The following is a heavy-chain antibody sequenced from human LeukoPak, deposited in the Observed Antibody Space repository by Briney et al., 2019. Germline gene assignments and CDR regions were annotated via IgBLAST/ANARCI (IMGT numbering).Heavy chain of an antibody. V-gene: IGHV4-39*01. CDR2: MYYSGST. CDR3: VGAVTRINWFDP. CDR1: GGSISSSCYY. Sequence: PSETLSLTCTVSGGSISSSCYYWGWLRQPPGKGREWIGRMYYSGSTYYNPSLKSRVTISVDTSKNQFSLKLSSVTAADTAVYYCVGAVTRINWFDPWGQGTLVTVSS. D-gene: IGHD4-17*01. J-gene: IGHJ5*02.